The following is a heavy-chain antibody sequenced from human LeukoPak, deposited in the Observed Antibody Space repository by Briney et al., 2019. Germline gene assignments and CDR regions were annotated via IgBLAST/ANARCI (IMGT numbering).Heavy chain of an antibody. V-gene: IGHV3-30-3*01. CDR2: ISYDGNNN. Sequence: PGRSLRLSCAASGFTFSSFAMHWVRQAPGKGLEWVAVISYDGNNNYYADSVRGRFTISRDNSKNTVNLQVNSLRPEDTAVYYCAREQLYSGYYGLDVWGQGTTLTVSS. D-gene: IGHD2-21*01. J-gene: IGHJ6*02. CDR1: GFTFSSFA. CDR3: AREQLYSGYYGLDV.